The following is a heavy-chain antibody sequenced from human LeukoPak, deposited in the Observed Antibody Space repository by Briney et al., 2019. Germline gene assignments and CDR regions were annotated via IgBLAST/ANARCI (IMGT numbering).Heavy chain of an antibody. D-gene: IGHD7-27*01. CDR1: GGSISSGGNW. Sequence: SETLSLTCAVSGGSISSGGNWWSWVRQPPGQGLEWIGEIYHSGGTNYNPSLKSRVTISVDTSKNQFSLKLSSVTAADTAVYYCARVRAAWGPNPNPGAFDIWGQGTMVTVSS. V-gene: IGHV4-4*02. CDR3: ARVRAAWGPNPNPGAFDI. J-gene: IGHJ3*02. CDR2: IYHSGGT.